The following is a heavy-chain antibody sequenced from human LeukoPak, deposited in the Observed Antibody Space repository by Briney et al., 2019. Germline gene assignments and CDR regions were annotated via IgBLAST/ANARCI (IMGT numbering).Heavy chain of an antibody. CDR3: AREGRPAQFYFDC. J-gene: IGHJ4*02. V-gene: IGHV3-30*04. D-gene: IGHD3-10*01. CDR1: GFTFSSYA. CDR2: IWYDGSNK. Sequence: GGSLRLSCAASGFTFSSYAMHWVRQAPGKGLEWVAVIWYDGSNKYYADSVKGRFTISRDNSKDTLYLQMNSLRAEDTAVYFCAREGRPAQFYFDCWGQGTLVTVSS.